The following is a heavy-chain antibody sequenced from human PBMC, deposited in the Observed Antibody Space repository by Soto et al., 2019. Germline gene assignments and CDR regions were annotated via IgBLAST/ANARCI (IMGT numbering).Heavy chain of an antibody. D-gene: IGHD6-19*01. CDR2: ISGSGGDT. V-gene: IGHV3-23*01. J-gene: IGHJ4*02. CDR1: GLIFSDYA. CDR3: AKTGGSSGYTHPEYYFDY. Sequence: GGSLRLSCAASGLIFSDYAMSWVRQAPGKGLECVACISGSGGDTSYADYVKGRFTISRDNSKNTLSLHMNSLRVDDTAVYFFAKTGGSSGYTHPEYYFDYWGQGTLVTVSS.